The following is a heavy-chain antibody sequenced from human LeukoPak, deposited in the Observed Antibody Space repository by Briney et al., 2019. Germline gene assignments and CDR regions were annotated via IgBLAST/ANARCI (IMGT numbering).Heavy chain of an antibody. Sequence: GRSLRLSCAASGFTFSSYAMHWVRQAPGKGLEWVAVISYDGSNKYYADSVMGRFTISRDNSKNTLYLQMNSLRAEDTAVYYCARGSDVLLWFGESKYWGQGTLVTVSS. J-gene: IGHJ4*02. CDR2: ISYDGSNK. CDR3: ARGSDVLLWFGESKY. D-gene: IGHD3-10*01. CDR1: GFTFSSYA. V-gene: IGHV3-30*04.